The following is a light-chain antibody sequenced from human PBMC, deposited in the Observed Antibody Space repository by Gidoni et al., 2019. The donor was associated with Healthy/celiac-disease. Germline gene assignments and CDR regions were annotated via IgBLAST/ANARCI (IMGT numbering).Light chain of an antibody. Sequence: SYELTQPPSVSVSPGQTASITCSGDKLGDKYACWYQQKPGQSPVLVSYQDSKRPSGIPERFSGSNSGNTATLTISGTQAMDEADYYCQAWDSSTVLVGGGTKLTVL. CDR3: QAWDSSTVL. V-gene: IGLV3-1*01. J-gene: IGLJ2*01. CDR2: QDS. CDR1: KLGDKY.